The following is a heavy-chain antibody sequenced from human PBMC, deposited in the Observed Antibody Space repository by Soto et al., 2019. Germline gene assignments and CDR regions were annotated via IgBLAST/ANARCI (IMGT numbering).Heavy chain of an antibody. D-gene: IGHD3-10*01. CDR2: ISQSGDTI. Sequence: GGALRLCCATSGFRFSDHYMTWIRQAPGKGLEWVSYISQSGDTIYYADSVKGRFTVSRDNALNSLYLQMNSLRAEDTAVYYCAGDPFYYASYYWGQGTLVTVSS. V-gene: IGHV3-11*01. J-gene: IGHJ4*02. CDR1: GFRFSDHY. CDR3: AGDPFYYASYY.